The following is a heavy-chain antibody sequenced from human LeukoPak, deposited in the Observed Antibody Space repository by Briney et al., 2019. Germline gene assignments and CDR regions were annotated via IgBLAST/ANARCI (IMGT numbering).Heavy chain of an antibody. V-gene: IGHV1-8*01. CDR1: GYTFTSYD. CDR2: MNPNSGDT. Sequence: ASVKVSCXASGYTFTSYDINWVRQATGQGLEWMGWMNPNSGDTGYAQKFQGRVTMTRNTSISTAYMELSSLRSEDTAVYYCARAAYDYGDYGVDYWGQGTLVTVSS. J-gene: IGHJ4*02. D-gene: IGHD4-17*01. CDR3: ARAAYDYGDYGVDY.